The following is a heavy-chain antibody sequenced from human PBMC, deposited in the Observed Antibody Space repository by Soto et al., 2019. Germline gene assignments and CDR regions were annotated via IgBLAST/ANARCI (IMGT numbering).Heavy chain of an antibody. CDR1: GFTFSNAW. Sequence: EVQLVESGGGLVKPGGSLRLSCAASGFTFSNAWMSWVRQAPGKGLEWVGRIKSKTDGGTTDYAAPVKGRFTISRDDSTTTPHRQRTRLKCPAPAVYYSTTDGQVPAHGLDVWCQGKGVTVSS. V-gene: IGHV3-15*01. CDR3: TTDGQVPAHGLDV. J-gene: IGHJ6*02. CDR2: IKSKTDGGTT.